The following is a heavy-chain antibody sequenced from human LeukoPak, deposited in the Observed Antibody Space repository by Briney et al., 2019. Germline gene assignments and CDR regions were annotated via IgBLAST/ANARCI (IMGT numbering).Heavy chain of an antibody. V-gene: IGHV1-69*04. J-gene: IGHJ4*02. CDR2: IIPILGIA. CDR1: GGTFSSYA. CDR3: AREFPTAFGEDFDY. D-gene: IGHD3-10*01. Sequence: EASVKVSCKASGGTFSSYAISWVRQAPGQGLEWMGRIIPILGIANYAQKFQGRVTITADKSTSTACMELSSLRSEDTAVYYCAREFPTAFGEDFDYWGQGTLVTVSS.